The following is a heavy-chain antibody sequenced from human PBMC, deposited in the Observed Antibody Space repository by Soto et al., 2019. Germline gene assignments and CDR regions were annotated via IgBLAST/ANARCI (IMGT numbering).Heavy chain of an antibody. V-gene: IGHV3-23*01. CDR3: AKRGIGSYYID. CDR2: ISGSGGST. D-gene: IGHD1-26*01. Sequence: EVQLLESGGGLVQPGGSLRLSCAASGFTFSSYAMSWVRQAPGKGLERVSVISGSGGSTYYADSVKGRFTISRDNSKNTLYLQMNSLRAEDTAVYYCAKRGIGSYYIDWGQGTLVTVSS. CDR1: GFTFSSYA. J-gene: IGHJ4*02.